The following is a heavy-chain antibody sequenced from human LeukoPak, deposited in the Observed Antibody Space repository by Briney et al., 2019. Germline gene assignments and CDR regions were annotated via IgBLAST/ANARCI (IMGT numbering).Heavy chain of an antibody. Sequence: ASVKVSCKASGYTFTSYDINWVRQATGQGLEWMVWMNPNSGNTGYAQKFQGRVTMTRNTSISTAYMELSSLRSEDTAVYYCARGYCSSTSCLPIYYYGMDVWGQGTTVTVSS. D-gene: IGHD2-2*01. CDR3: ARGYCSSTSCLPIYYYGMDV. J-gene: IGHJ6*02. CDR2: MNPNSGNT. CDR1: GYTFTSYD. V-gene: IGHV1-8*01.